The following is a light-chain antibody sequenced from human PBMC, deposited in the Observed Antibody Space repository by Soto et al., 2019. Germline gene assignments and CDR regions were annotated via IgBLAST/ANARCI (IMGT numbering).Light chain of an antibody. J-gene: IGKJ3*01. V-gene: IGKV1-27*01. CDR1: QDISNY. CDR3: QKYNSAPLT. Sequence: DIQMTQSPSSLSASVGDRVTITCRASQDISNYLAWYQQKPGKVPKLLIYAASTLQSGVPSRFSGSGSGTDFTLTISRLQPEDFATYYCQKYNSAPLTFGPGTEVDI. CDR2: AAS.